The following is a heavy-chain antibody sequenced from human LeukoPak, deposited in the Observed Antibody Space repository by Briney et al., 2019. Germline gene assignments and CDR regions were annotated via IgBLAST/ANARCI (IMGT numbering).Heavy chain of an antibody. Sequence: GGSLRLSCAASGFTFSSYWMHWVRQAPGKGLVWVSRINSDGSSTSYADSVKGRFTISRDNAKNTLYLEMNSLRGEDTAVYYCAGDPSYSSGWYDYWGQGTLVTVSS. V-gene: IGHV3-74*01. J-gene: IGHJ4*02. CDR2: INSDGSST. D-gene: IGHD6-19*01. CDR1: GFTFSSYW. CDR3: AGDPSYSSGWYDY.